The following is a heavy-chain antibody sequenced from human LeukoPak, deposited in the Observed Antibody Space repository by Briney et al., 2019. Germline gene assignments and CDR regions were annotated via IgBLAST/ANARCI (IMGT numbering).Heavy chain of an antibody. CDR2: IYSCGST. V-gene: IGHV3-66*01. J-gene: IGHJ4*02. D-gene: IGHD2-15*01. CDR3: AKDLEDIVVVVAVPTGCDY. CDR1: GFTVSSNY. Sequence: GGSLRLSCAASGFTVSSNYMSWVRQAPGKGLEWVSVIYSCGSTYYADSVKGRFTISRDNSKNTLYLQMNSLRAEDTAVYYCAKDLEDIVVVVAVPTGCDYWGQGTLVTVSS.